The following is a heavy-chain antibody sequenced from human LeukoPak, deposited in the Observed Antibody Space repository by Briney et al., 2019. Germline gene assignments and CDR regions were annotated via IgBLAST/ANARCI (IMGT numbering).Heavy chain of an antibody. Sequence: ASVKVSCKASGYTFTSDGISWVRQAPGQGLEWMGWISAYNGNTNYAQKLQGRVTMTTDTSTSTAYMELRSLRSDDTAVYYCAREHCSSTSCYPPKDYWGQGTLVTVSS. D-gene: IGHD2-2*01. CDR2: ISAYNGNT. CDR3: AREHCSSTSCYPPKDY. J-gene: IGHJ4*02. CDR1: GYTFTSDG. V-gene: IGHV1-18*04.